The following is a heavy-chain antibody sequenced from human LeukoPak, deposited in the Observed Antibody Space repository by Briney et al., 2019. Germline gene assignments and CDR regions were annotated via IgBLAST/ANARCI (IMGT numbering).Heavy chain of an antibody. V-gene: IGHV4-30-4*02. J-gene: IGHJ4*02. CDR2: IYYSGST. Sequence: SETLSLTCTVSGGSISSGDYYWSWIRQPPGKGLEWIGYIYYSGSTYYNPSLKSRVTISVDTSKNQFSLKLSSVTAADTAVYYCARGPMIVPHNLLDYWGQGTLVTVSS. CDR3: ARGPMIVPHNLLDY. D-gene: IGHD3-22*01. CDR1: GGSISSGDYY.